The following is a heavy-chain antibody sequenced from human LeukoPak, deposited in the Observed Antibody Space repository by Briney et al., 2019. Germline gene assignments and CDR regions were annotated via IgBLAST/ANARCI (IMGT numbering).Heavy chain of an antibody. D-gene: IGHD3-3*01. CDR2: ISYDGSDK. CDR3: ARGGDSPQFLGWLLAVFDY. Sequence: GGSLRLSCAASGFTFSSYAIHWVRQAPGKGLEWMTVISYDGSDKYYADSVRGRFTVSRDNSKNTLFLQLNTLRAEDTAVYYCARGGDSPQFLGWLLAVFDYWGQGTLVTVSS. V-gene: IGHV3-30-3*01. J-gene: IGHJ4*02. CDR1: GFTFSSYA.